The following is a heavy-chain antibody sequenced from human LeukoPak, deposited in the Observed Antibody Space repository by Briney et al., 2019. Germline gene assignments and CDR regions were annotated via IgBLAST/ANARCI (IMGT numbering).Heavy chain of an antibody. D-gene: IGHD3-22*01. Sequence: GGSLRLSCAASGFTLSDHYIDWVRQAPGKGLEWVGRSRNKANSYTTEYAASVKGRFTISRDDSENSLYLQMNSLKIADTAVYYCARNYYDSSAYYGDCWGQGTLVTVSS. J-gene: IGHJ4*02. CDR2: SRNKANSYTT. CDR3: ARNYYDSSAYYGDC. CDR1: GFTLSDHY. V-gene: IGHV3-72*01.